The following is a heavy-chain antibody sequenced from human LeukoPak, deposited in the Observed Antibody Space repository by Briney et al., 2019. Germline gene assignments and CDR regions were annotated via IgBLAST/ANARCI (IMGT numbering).Heavy chain of an antibody. CDR3: VRAGPGYSSSWSDY. CDR2: ISAYNGNT. CDR1: GYTFTSYG. Sequence: ASVKVSCKASGYTFTSYGISWVRQAPGQGLEWMGWISAYNGNTNYAQKLQGRVTMTTDTSTSTAYMELRSLRSDDTAVYYCVRAGPGYSSSWSDYWAREPWSPSPQ. D-gene: IGHD6-13*01. J-gene: IGHJ4*02. V-gene: IGHV1-18*01.